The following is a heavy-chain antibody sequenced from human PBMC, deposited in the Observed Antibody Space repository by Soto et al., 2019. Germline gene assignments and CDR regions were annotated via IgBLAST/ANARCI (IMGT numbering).Heavy chain of an antibody. J-gene: IGHJ4*02. V-gene: IGHV3-23*01. Sequence: GGSLRLSCAASGFTFSSYAMSWVRQAPGKGLEWVSAISGSGGSTYYEDSVKGRFTISRDNSKNTLYLQMNSLRAEDTAVYYCAKDPTPYYDILTGLDYWGQGTLVTVSS. CDR1: GFTFSSYA. D-gene: IGHD3-9*01. CDR3: AKDPTPYYDILTGLDY. CDR2: ISGSGGST.